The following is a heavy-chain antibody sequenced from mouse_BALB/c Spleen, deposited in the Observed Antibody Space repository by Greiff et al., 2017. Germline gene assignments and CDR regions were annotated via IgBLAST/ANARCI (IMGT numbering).Heavy chain of an antibody. V-gene: IGHV1-59*01. Sequence: QVQLQQPGAELVKPGASVKMSCKASGYTFTSYWMHWVKQRPGQGLEWIGVIDPSDSDTSYNQKFKGKATLTVDTSSSTAYMQLSSLTSEDTAVCDCAIYYYDSSYCYFDVWGAGTTVTVSS. CDR2: IDPSDSDT. CDR1: GYTFTSYW. D-gene: IGHD1-1*01. CDR3: AIYYYDSSYCYFDV. J-gene: IGHJ1*01.